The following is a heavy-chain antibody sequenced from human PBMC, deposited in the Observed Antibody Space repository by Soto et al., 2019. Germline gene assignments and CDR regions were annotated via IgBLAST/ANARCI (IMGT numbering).Heavy chain of an antibody. CDR3: ARRRRASYGYAAYYYYGMDV. V-gene: IGHV1-18*04. Sequence: ASVKVSCKASGYTFTSYGISWVRQAPGQGLEWMGWISAYNGNTNYAQKLQGRVTMTTDTSTSTAYMELRSLRSDDTAVYYCARRRRASYGYAAYYYYGMDVWGQGTTVTVSS. CDR1: GYTFTSYG. D-gene: IGHD5-18*01. J-gene: IGHJ6*02. CDR2: ISAYNGNT.